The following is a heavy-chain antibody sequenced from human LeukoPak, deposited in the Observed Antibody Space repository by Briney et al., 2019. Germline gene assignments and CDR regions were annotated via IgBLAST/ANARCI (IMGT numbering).Heavy chain of an antibody. J-gene: IGHJ4*02. D-gene: IGHD3-9*01. CDR1: GGSISAHN. Sequence: KPSETLSLTCTVSGGSISAHNWNWIRQPPGKGLEWIGYVQYTGISNYHPSLKSRVTMSVDTSKKQLSLRLSSVTAADTAVYYCARADFDWKPRYNLWDQGTLVAVSS. V-gene: IGHV4-59*11. CDR2: VQYTGIS. CDR3: ARADFDWKPRYNL.